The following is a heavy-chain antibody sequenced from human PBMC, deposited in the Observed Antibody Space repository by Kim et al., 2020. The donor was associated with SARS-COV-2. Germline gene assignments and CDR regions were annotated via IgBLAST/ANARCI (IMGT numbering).Heavy chain of an antibody. J-gene: IGHJ4*02. CDR3: AMYIVGNGGRGY. CDR1: GDSIGNYH. CDR2: TENT. Sequence: SETLSLTCIVSGDSIGNYHWSWIRQPPGKGLEWIGTENTKYSRSLESRATMSVDTSQNQFSLKLYPVTVADTAIYYCAMYIVGNGGRGYWGQGNLVTVSS. D-gene: IGHD1-1*01. V-gene: IGHV4-4*09.